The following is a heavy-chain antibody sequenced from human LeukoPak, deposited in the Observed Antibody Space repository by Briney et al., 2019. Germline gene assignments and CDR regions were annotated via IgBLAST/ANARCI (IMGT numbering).Heavy chain of an antibody. V-gene: IGHV4-39*01. CDR1: GGSISSSSYY. D-gene: IGHD1-26*01. J-gene: IGHJ3*02. CDR2: IYYSGST. Sequence: SETLSLTCTVSGGSISSSSYYWGWIRQPPGKGLEWIGSIYYSGSTYYNPSLKSRVTISVDTSKNQFSLKLSSVTAADTAVYYCARQKRVGSGAFDIWGQGTMVTVSS. CDR3: ARQKRVGSGAFDI.